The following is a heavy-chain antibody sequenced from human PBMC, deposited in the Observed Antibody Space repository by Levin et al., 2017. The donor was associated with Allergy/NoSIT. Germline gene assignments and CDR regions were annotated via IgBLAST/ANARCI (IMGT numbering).Heavy chain of an antibody. V-gene: IGHV3-9*01. CDR2: ISWNSGSI. CDR1: GFTFDDYA. CDR3: AKDMSSSWYGAFDI. Sequence: SCAASGFTFDDYAMHWVRQAPGKGLEWVSGISWNSGSIGYADSVKGRFTISRDNAKNSLYLQMNSLRAEDTALYYCAKDMSSSWYGAFDIWGQGTMVTVSS. J-gene: IGHJ3*02. D-gene: IGHD6-13*01.